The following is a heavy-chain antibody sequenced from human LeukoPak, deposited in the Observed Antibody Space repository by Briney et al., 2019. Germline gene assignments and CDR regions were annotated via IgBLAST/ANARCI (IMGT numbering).Heavy chain of an antibody. Sequence: SQTLSLTCADSGDSISSEGYSWSWIRQPPGKGLEWIGYIHHSGSTYYNPSLKSRVTISVDRSKNQFSLNLSSVTAADTAVYYCARETRYCGGGSCYSGMDVWGQGTTVTVSS. CDR1: GDSISSEGYS. V-gene: IGHV4-30-2*01. CDR2: IHHSGST. D-gene: IGHD2-15*01. CDR3: ARETRYCGGGSCYSGMDV. J-gene: IGHJ6*02.